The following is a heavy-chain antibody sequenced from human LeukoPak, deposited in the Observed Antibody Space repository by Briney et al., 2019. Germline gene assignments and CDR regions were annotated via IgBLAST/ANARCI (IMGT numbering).Heavy chain of an antibody. D-gene: IGHD3-22*01. V-gene: IGHV4-4*07. Sequence: SSETLSLTCTVSGASISGYSWNWIRQPAGKGLEWIGRIYTSGGTKYNTSLKSRVTMSVDTSKNQFSLKLSSVTAADTAVYYCARATSGHYYYFDYWGQGILVTVSS. CDR2: IYTSGGT. CDR3: ARATSGHYYYFDY. CDR1: GASISGYS. J-gene: IGHJ4*02.